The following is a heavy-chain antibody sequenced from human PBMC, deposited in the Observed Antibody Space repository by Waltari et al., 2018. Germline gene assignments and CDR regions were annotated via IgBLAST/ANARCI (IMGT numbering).Heavy chain of an antibody. CDR3: AKGAYHVSSSNGDS. Sequence: QGQLVESGGGVVQPGGSLRLSCTDSAFTFSSNDLHWVRQTPGKGLEWVAVIWFDGSNQCYADSVKGRFTISRDNSKNTAYLHMNSLRAEDTAIYYCAKGAYHVSSSNGDSWGQGTLVIVSS. CDR1: AFTFSSND. J-gene: IGHJ4*02. V-gene: IGHV3-30*02. CDR2: IWFDGSNQ. D-gene: IGHD6-6*01.